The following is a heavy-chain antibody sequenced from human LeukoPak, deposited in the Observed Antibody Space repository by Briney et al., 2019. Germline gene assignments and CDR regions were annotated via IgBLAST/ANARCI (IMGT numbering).Heavy chain of an antibody. J-gene: IGHJ4*02. CDR3: AKRGVVIRVILVGFHKEAYYFDS. V-gene: IGHV3-23*01. D-gene: IGHD3-22*01. CDR1: GITLSNYG. Sequence: GGFPRLSCAVSGITLSNYGMSWVRQAPGKGLEWVAGISDSGGRTNYADSVKGRFTISRDNPKNTLYLQMNSLRTEDTAVYFCAKRGVVIRVILVGFHKEAYYFDSWGQGALVTVSS. CDR2: ISDSGGRT.